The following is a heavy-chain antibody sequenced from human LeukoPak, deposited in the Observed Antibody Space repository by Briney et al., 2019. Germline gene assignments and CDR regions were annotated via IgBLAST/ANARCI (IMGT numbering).Heavy chain of an antibody. CDR1: GYTFTSYY. J-gene: IGHJ3*02. Sequence: SCKASGYTFTSYYMHWVRQAPGKGLEWVAIISYDGNNKYYADSVKGRFIISRDSSKNTLYLQMNSLRPEDTALYYCARDPKGGFSYGWGAFDIWGQGTMVTVSS. V-gene: IGHV3-30-3*01. D-gene: IGHD5-18*01. CDR3: ARDPKGGFSYGWGAFDI. CDR2: ISYDGNNK.